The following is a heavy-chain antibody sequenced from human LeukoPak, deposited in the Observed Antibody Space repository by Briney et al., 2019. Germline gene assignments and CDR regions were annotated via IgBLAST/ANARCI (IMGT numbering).Heavy chain of an antibody. J-gene: IGHJ4*02. D-gene: IGHD3-10*01. CDR2: VYYSGST. CDR1: GGSIGSYF. Sequence: SETLLLTCTISGGSIGSYFWNWIRQSPGKGLGWIGYVYYSGSTDYNPSLTSRATISIDTSNNHFSLKLSSVTAADTAVYYCARDSAVRGVLGLWGQGTLVTVSS. CDR3: ARDSAVRGVLGL. V-gene: IGHV4-59*01.